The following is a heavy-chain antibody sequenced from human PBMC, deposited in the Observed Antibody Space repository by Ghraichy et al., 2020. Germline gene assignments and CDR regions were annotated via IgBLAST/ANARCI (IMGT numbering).Heavy chain of an antibody. CDR1: GFSFSDYY. Sequence: GGSLRLSCAASGFSFSDYYMSWIRQAPGKGLEWVSNIGSSGGMKSYADSVKGRFTISRDNAKNSLYLQITSLRAEDTALYYCARENAAAWGYFDYWGQGTVVTVSS. J-gene: IGHJ4*02. CDR2: IGSSGGMK. V-gene: IGHV3-11*01. D-gene: IGHD6-13*01. CDR3: ARENAAAWGYFDY.